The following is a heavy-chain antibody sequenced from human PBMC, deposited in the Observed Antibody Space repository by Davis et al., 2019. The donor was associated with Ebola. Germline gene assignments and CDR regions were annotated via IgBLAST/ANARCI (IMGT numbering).Heavy chain of an antibody. CDR2: INWNGGST. CDR1: GFTFDDYG. CDR3: ARGDSSGYYSFDY. Sequence: GGSLRLSCGASGFTFDDYGMSWVRQAPGKGLEWVSGINWNGGSTGYADSVKGRFTISRDNAKNSLYLQMNSLRAEDTALFHCARGDSSGYYSFDYWGQGTLVTVSS. J-gene: IGHJ4*02. D-gene: IGHD3-22*01. V-gene: IGHV3-20*01.